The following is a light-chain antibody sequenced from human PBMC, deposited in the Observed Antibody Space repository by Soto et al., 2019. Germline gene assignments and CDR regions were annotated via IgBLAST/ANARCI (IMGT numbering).Light chain of an antibody. CDR1: QSISSD. Sequence: EIVLTQSPGTLSVSPGERATVSCRASQSISSDFAWFQLKLGQAPRLLIYGVSTRAPDVPDRFSGSGSGTEFTLTISSLQSEDFAVYYCQQYYDRPYTFGQGTKLEIK. CDR3: QQYYDRPYT. CDR2: GVS. V-gene: IGKV3-15*01. J-gene: IGKJ2*01.